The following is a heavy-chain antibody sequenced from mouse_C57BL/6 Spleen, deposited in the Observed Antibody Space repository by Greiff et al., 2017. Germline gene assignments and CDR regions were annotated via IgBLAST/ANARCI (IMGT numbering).Heavy chain of an antibody. CDR1: GFTFSDYG. CDR3: ARVDYYAYAMDY. V-gene: IGHV5-17*01. D-gene: IGHD1-1*01. Sequence: VKLMESGGGLVKPGGSLKLSCAASGFTFSDYGMHWVRQAPEKGLEWVAYISSGSSTIYYADTVKGRFTISRDNAKNTLFLQMTSLRSEDTAMYYCARVDYYAYAMDYWGQGTSVTVSS. J-gene: IGHJ4*01. CDR2: ISSGSSTI.